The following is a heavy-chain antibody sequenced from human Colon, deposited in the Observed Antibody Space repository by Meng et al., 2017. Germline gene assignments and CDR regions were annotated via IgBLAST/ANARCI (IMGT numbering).Heavy chain of an antibody. CDR3: ASSDYYRSDY. V-gene: IGHV4-4*02. CDR1: GFCSMWRDW. D-gene: IGHD3-22*01. CDR2: TSHSGST. Sequence: QVQLQGAGPWLVKPSVTLSLTVAGAGFCSMWRDWWSWVRRPPGKGLEWIGETSHSGSTNYSPSLKSRVTISLDNSKNQLSLKLNSVTAADTAVYYCASSDYYRSDYWGQGTLVTVSS. J-gene: IGHJ4*02.